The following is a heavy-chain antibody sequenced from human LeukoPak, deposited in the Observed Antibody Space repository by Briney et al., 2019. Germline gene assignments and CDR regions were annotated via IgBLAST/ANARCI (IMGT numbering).Heavy chain of an antibody. J-gene: IGHJ4*02. CDR3: ARDLYDILTGFPSYYFDY. V-gene: IGHV4-61*01. CDR2: IYYSGST. CDR1: GGSVSSGSYC. D-gene: IGHD3-9*01. Sequence: SETLSLTCTVSGGSVSSGSYCWSWIRQPPGKGLEWIGYIYYSGSTNYSPSLKSRVTISVDTSKNQFSLKLSSVTAADTAVYYCARDLYDILTGFPSYYFDYWGQGTLVTVSS.